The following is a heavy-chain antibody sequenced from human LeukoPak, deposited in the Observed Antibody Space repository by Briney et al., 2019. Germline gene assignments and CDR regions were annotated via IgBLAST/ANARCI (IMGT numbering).Heavy chain of an antibody. Sequence: SETLSLSCTVSGGSISSYYWSWLRQPPGKGLEWIGYIYYSGSTNYNPSLKSRVTISLDTSKIQFSLKLSSVTAADTAVYYCARVQKLMTSNWFDPGGQGTLVTVSS. J-gene: IGHJ5*02. D-gene: IGHD1-1*01. CDR3: ARVQKLMTSNWFDP. CDR2: IYYSGST. V-gene: IGHV4-59*01. CDR1: GGSISSYY.